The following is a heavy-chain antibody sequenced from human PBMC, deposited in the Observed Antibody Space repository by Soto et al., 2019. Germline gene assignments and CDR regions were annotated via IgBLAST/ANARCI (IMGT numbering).Heavy chain of an antibody. V-gene: IGHV3-13*01. J-gene: IGHJ3*02. CDR2: IGTAGDT. Sequence: GGFLRLSCAASGFTFSSYDMHWVRQATGKGLEWVSAIGTAGDTYYPGSVKGRFTISRENAKNSLYLQMNSLRAGDTAVYYCARGPTEYCSGGSCYRDGAFDIWGQGTMVTVSS. CDR3: ARGPTEYCSGGSCYRDGAFDI. CDR1: GFTFSSYD. D-gene: IGHD2-15*01.